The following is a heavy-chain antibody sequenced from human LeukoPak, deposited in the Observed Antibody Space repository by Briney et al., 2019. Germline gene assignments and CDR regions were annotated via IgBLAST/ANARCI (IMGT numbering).Heavy chain of an antibody. Sequence: SETLSLICNVAAYSNTSAWIRQSPGKGLDWIGSIDYTGVTSYNSSLASRLAISVHSSRSLLSLKLNSVTAADTAMYYCARQCDYYDRNGYAQEDCFEVWGPGTMVTVSS. CDR2: IDYTGVT. D-gene: IGHD3-22*01. CDR1: AYSNT. CDR3: ARQCDYYDRNGYAQEDCFEV. J-gene: IGHJ3*01. V-gene: IGHV4-39*01.